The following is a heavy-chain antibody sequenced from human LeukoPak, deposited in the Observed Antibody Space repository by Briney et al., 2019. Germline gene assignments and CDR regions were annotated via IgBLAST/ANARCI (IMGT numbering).Heavy chain of an antibody. CDR3: AKSESYGDYVGLFDY. Sequence: SLRLSCAASGFTFDDYAMHWVRQAPGKGLEWVSRISWNSGSRGYADSVKGRFTISRDNAKNSLYLQMNSLRPEDTAFYYCAKSESYGDYVGLFDYWGQGTLVTVSS. J-gene: IGHJ4*02. D-gene: IGHD4-17*01. CDR2: ISWNSGSR. V-gene: IGHV3-9*01. CDR1: GFTFDDYA.